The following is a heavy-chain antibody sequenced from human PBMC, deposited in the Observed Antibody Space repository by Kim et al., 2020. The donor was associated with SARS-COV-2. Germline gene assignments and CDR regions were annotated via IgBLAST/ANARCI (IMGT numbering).Heavy chain of an antibody. CDR2: ISSSSSYI. Sequence: GGSLRLSCAASGFTFSSYSMNWVRQAPGKGLEWVSSISSSSSYIYYADSVKGRFTISRDNAKNSLYLQMNSLRAEDTAVYYCASGYCSSTSCWVYNYYYYYGMDVWGQGTTVTVSS. V-gene: IGHV3-21*01. CDR3: ASGYCSSTSCWVYNYYYYYGMDV. D-gene: IGHD2-2*03. J-gene: IGHJ6*02. CDR1: GFTFSSYS.